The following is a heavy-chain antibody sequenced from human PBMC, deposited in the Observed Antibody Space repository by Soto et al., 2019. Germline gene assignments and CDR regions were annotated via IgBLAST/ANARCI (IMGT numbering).Heavy chain of an antibody. V-gene: IGHV6-1*01. CDR3: ARDLSPDYGDYEVGDLRNWFDP. D-gene: IGHD4-17*01. CDR2: TYYRSKWYN. J-gene: IGHJ5*02. Sequence: SQTLSLTCAISGDSVSSNSAAWNWIRQSPSRGLEWLGRTYYRSKWYNDYAVSVKSRITINPDTSKNQFSLQLNSVTPEDTAVYYCARDLSPDYGDYEVGDLRNWFDPWGQGTLVTVSS. CDR1: GDSVSSNSAA.